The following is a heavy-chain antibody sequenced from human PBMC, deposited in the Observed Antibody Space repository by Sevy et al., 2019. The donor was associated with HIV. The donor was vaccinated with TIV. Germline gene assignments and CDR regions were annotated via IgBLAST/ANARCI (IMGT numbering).Heavy chain of an antibody. CDR1: GGTFSSYA. D-gene: IGHD2-2*01. CDR3: ARGGYCSSTSCLHNWFDP. J-gene: IGHJ5*02. CDR2: IIPIFGTA. Sequence: ASLKVSCKASGGTFSSYAISWVRQAPGQGLEWMGGIIPIFGTANYAQKFQGRVTITADESTSTAYMELSSLRSEDTAVYYCARGGYCSSTSCLHNWFDPWGQGTLVTVSS. V-gene: IGHV1-69*13.